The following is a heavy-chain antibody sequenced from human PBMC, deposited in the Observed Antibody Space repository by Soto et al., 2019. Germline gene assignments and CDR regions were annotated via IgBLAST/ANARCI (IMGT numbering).Heavy chain of an antibody. CDR3: ATVWPGRYCSSTSCYYNWFDP. CDR1: GYTLTELS. J-gene: IGHJ5*02. CDR2: FDPEDGET. Sequence: GPSVEVSCKFSGYTLTELSMHWVRQAHGKGLEWMGGFDPEDGETIYAQKFQGRVTMTEDTSTDTAYMELSSLRSEDTAVYYCATVWPGRYCSSTSCYYNWFDPWGQGTLVTVSS. D-gene: IGHD2-2*01. V-gene: IGHV1-24*01.